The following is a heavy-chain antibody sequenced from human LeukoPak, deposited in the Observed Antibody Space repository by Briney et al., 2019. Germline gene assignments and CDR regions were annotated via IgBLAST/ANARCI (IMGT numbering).Heavy chain of an antibody. D-gene: IGHD6-13*01. J-gene: IGHJ4*02. CDR3: ARVRVFGQQLFDY. V-gene: IGHV1-46*01. CDR2: INPSGGST. CDR1: GYTFTSYY. Sequence: ASVTVSCKASGYTFTSYYMHWVRQAPGQGLEWMGLINPSGGSTSYAQKFQGRVTMTRDTSTSTVYMELSSLRSEDTAVYYCARVRVFGQQLFDYWGQGTLVTVSS.